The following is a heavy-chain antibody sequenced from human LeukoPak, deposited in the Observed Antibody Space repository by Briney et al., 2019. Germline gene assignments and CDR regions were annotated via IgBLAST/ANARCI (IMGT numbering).Heavy chain of an antibody. CDR3: ARDRYSSHMDV. D-gene: IGHD6-19*01. CDR2: ISYDGSNK. Sequence: PGGSLRLSCAASGFTFSSYAMHWVRQAPGKGLEWVAVISYDGSNKYYADSVKGRFTISRDNSKNTLYLQMNSLRAEDTAVYYCARDRYSSHMDVWGQGTTVTVSS. V-gene: IGHV3-30-3*01. CDR1: GFTFSSYA. J-gene: IGHJ6*02.